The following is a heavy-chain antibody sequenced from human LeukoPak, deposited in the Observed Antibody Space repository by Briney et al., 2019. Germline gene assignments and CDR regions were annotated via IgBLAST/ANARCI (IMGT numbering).Heavy chain of an antibody. CDR3: ARNPRALWYGELLPEPNFDY. D-gene: IGHD3-10*01. V-gene: IGHV1-18*01. J-gene: IGHJ4*02. Sequence: ASVKVSCKASGYTFTSYGIRWVRRAPGQGLEWMGWISAYNGNTNYAQKLQGTVTMTTETSPRTDHTELRSLRSDDTAVYCCARNPRALWYGELLPEPNFDYWGQGTLVTVSS. CDR2: ISAYNGNT. CDR1: GYTFTSYG.